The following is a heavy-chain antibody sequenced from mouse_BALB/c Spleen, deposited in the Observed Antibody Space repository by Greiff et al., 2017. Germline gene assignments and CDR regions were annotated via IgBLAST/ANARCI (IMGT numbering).Heavy chain of an antibody. J-gene: IGHJ1*01. CDR1: GFTFSDYY. Sequence: DVHLVESGGGLVKPGGSLKLSCAASGFTFSDYYMYWVRQTPEKRLEWVATISDGGSYTYYPDSVKGRFTISRDNAKNNLYLQMSSLKSEDTAMYYCARDGSRYFDVWGAGTTVTVSS. CDR3: ARDGSRYFDV. D-gene: IGHD1-2*01. V-gene: IGHV5-4*02. CDR2: ISDGGSYT.